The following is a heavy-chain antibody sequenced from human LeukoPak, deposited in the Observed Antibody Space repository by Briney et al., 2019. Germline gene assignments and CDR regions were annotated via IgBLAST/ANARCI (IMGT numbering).Heavy chain of an antibody. CDR1: GFDFNNYN. CDR3: ARDVRYFDWLLNYFDY. V-gene: IGHV3-21*01. Sequence: GGSLRLSCAASGFDFNNYNMNWVRQAPGKGLERLSSITSSSSYIYYADSVKGRFTISRDNAKNSLYLQMNSLRAEDTAVYYCARDVRYFDWLLNYFDYWGQGTLVTVSS. CDR2: ITSSSSYI. D-gene: IGHD3-9*01. J-gene: IGHJ4*02.